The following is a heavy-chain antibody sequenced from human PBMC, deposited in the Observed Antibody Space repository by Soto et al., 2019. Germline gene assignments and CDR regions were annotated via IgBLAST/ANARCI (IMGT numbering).Heavy chain of an antibody. J-gene: IGHJ6*02. D-gene: IGHD6-19*01. CDR1: DASGFSIDYY. Sequence: QVQLQESGPGLVKPSETLSLTCTVSDASGFSIDYYWSWFRQAPEKTLEWIGYIYKGGISNYSPPLKSRATISVDTSRNQFSLHLNSVTAADTATYYCARAPPSEAVAGTGYYFGLDVWGHGTKVTVSS. CDR3: ARAPPSEAVAGTGYYFGLDV. V-gene: IGHV4-61*08. CDR2: IYKGGIS.